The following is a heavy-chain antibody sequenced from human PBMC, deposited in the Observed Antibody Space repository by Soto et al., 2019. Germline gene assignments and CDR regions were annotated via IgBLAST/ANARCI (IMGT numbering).Heavy chain of an antibody. CDR1: GFTFSSYA. CDR3: AKGTAIRTVTTGY. CDR2: ISGSGGST. Sequence: EVQLLESGGGLVQPGGSLRLSCVASGFTFSSYAMSWVRQAPGKGLEWVSAISGSGGSTYYADSVKGRFTISRDNSKNTLYLQMNSLRAEDTAVYYCAKGTAIRTVTTGYWGQGTLVTVSS. V-gene: IGHV3-23*01. D-gene: IGHD4-17*01. J-gene: IGHJ4*02.